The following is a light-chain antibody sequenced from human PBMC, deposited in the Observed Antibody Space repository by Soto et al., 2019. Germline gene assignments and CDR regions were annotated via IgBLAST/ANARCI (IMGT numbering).Light chain of an antibody. CDR3: PHPRNRPNP. V-gene: IGKV3-11*01. CDR1: QSVSNY. J-gene: IGKJ1*01. CDR2: DAS. Sequence: AALSLKQGEGATLSCRASQSVSNYLAWYQQKPGQAPRLLIYDASNRATGIPARFSGSGSGTDFTLTISSLEPEDFAVYYCPHPRNRPNPFGQGSKVDIK.